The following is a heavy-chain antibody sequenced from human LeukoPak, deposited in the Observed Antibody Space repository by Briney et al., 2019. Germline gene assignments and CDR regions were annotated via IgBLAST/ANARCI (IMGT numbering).Heavy chain of an antibody. Sequence: PGRSLRLSCAASGSTFSSYGMHWDRQAPGKGLEWVAVISYDGSNKYYADSVKGRFTISRDNSKNTLYLQMNSLRAEDTAVYYCATFGLVAALDLWGQGTLVTVSS. D-gene: IGHD5-12*01. CDR1: GSTFSSYG. CDR3: ATFGLVAALDL. V-gene: IGHV3-30*03. CDR2: ISYDGSNK. J-gene: IGHJ4*02.